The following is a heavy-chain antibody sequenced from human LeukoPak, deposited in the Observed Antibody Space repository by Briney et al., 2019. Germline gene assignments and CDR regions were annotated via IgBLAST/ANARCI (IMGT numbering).Heavy chain of an antibody. J-gene: IGHJ5*02. CDR3: ARGLPLEYSSSSVIFDP. D-gene: IGHD6-6*01. CDR1: GESFSGCY. Sequence: KPSETLSLTCAVYGESFSGCYWSCIRQPPRKRRLWCGEINHSGSTTYNPSFKSLVTIAVDTSKNQFSLKLSSVTAAETAVYYCARGLPLEYSSSSVIFDPWGQGTLVTVSS. CDR2: INHSGST. V-gene: IGHV4-34*01.